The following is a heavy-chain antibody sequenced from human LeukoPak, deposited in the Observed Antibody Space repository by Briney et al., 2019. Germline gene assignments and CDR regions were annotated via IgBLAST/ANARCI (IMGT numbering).Heavy chain of an antibody. CDR1: GYTFTSYG. CDR3: AREWFGELSKDY. Sequence: ASVKVSCRASGYTFTSYGISWVRQAPGQGLEWMGWISAYNGNTNYAQKLQGRVTMTTDTSTSTAYMELRSLRSDDTAVYYCAREWFGELSKDYWGQGTLVTVSS. J-gene: IGHJ4*02. D-gene: IGHD3-10*01. V-gene: IGHV1-18*01. CDR2: ISAYNGNT.